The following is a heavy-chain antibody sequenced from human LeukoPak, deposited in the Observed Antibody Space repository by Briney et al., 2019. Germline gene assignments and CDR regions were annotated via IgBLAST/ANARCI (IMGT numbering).Heavy chain of an antibody. D-gene: IGHD3-10*01. V-gene: IGHV3-74*03. CDR3: ARDKKSGESSEIDY. J-gene: IGHJ4*02. CDR2: INRDGSTT. Sequence: PGGSLRLSCAASGFTFSNYWVHWVRQAPGKGLVWVSRINRDGSTTKYVDSVKGRFTVSGDNAKNTLNLQMNSLRAEDTAVYYCARDKKSGESSEIDYWGQGTLVTVSS. CDR1: GFTFSNYW.